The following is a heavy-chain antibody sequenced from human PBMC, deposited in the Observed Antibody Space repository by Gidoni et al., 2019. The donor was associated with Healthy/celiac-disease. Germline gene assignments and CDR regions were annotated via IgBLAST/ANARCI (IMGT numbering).Heavy chain of an antibody. CDR3: ARGVAGYSRPRWDY. CDR1: GGSFSGYY. CDR2: INHSGST. V-gene: IGHV4-34*01. J-gene: IGHJ4*02. Sequence: QVQLQPCGSGLSKPSETLSLSCAGYGGSFSGYYWSWIPQPPGKGLEWIGEINHSGSTNYNPSLKSRVTISVDTSKNQFSLKLSSVTAADTAVYYCARGVAGYSRPRWDYWGQGTLVTVSS. D-gene: IGHD6-13*01.